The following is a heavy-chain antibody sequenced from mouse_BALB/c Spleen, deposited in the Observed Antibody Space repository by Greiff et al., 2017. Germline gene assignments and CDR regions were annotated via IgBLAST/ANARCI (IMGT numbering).Heavy chain of an antibody. Sequence: QVQLQQPGAELVKPGASVKLYCKASGYTFTSYWMHWVKQSHAKSLEWIGVISTYYGNTNYNQKFKGKATMTVDKSSSTAYMELARLTSEDSAIYYCARGYYGSRYYFDYWGQGTTLTVSS. D-gene: IGHD1-1*01. J-gene: IGHJ2*01. CDR3: ARGYYGSRYYFDY. CDR1: GYTFTSYW. CDR2: ISTYYGNT. V-gene: IGHV1S137*01.